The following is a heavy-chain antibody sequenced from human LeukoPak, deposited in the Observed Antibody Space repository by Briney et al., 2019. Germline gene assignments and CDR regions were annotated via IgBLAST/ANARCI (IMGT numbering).Heavy chain of an antibody. Sequence: SETLSLTCTVSGGSISSGDYYWSWIRQPPGKGLEWIGYIYYSGSTYYNPSLKSRVTISVDTSKNQFSLKLSSVTAADTAVYYCARDLRRYHNWFDPWGQGTPVTVSS. J-gene: IGHJ5*02. CDR1: GGSISSGDYY. D-gene: IGHD2-2*02. CDR3: ARDLRRYHNWFDP. CDR2: IYYSGST. V-gene: IGHV4-30-4*01.